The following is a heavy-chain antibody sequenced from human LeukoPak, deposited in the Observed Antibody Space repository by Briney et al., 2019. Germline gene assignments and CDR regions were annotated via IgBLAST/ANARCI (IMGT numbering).Heavy chain of an antibody. Sequence: GALVKVSCKASGYTFTSYGISWVRQAPGQGLEWKGWISAYNGNTNYAHKLQGRVTMTTDTSTSTAYTELRSLRSDDTAVYYCARDQPLLNPYYFDYWGQGTLVTVSS. CDR2: ISAYNGNT. CDR1: GYTFTSYG. V-gene: IGHV1-18*01. CDR3: ARDQPLLNPYYFDY. J-gene: IGHJ4*02. D-gene: IGHD2-21*02.